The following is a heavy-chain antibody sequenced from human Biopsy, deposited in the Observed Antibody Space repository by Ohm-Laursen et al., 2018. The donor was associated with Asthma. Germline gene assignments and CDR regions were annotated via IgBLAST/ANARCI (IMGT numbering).Heavy chain of an antibody. J-gene: IGHJ5*02. CDR2: VSHTGST. CDR3: ARLADCSGGACYSYGWFDP. CDR1: GGSIRSHD. D-gene: IGHD2-15*01. Sequence: TLSLTCAVSGGSIRSHDWTWIRLPPGKGLEYIGDVSHTGSTNYNPSLKSRVTMSLDTSKNQFSLRLTSVTPADTAVYYCARLADCSGGACYSYGWFDPWGHGTRVTVSS. V-gene: IGHV4-59*11.